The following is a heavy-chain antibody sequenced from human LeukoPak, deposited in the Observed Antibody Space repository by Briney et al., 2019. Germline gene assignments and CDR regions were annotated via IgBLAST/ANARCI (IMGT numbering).Heavy chain of an antibody. J-gene: IGHJ6*02. Sequence: PSETLSLTCNVSGGSISSNYWSWIRQPPGKGLEWIGYISNRGSTNYNPSLESRVTISVDTSKNQFSLKLRSVTAADTAVYYCARVKRVAVAEYYYYGLDVWGQGTTVTVSS. CDR2: ISNRGST. D-gene: IGHD6-19*01. CDR1: GGSISSNY. V-gene: IGHV4-59*01. CDR3: ARVKRVAVAEYYYYGLDV.